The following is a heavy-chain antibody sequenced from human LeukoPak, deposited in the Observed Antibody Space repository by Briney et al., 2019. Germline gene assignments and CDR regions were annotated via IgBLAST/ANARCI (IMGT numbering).Heavy chain of an antibody. CDR1: GGSISSSSYY. Sequence: SETLSLTCTVSGGSISSSSYYWGWIRHPPGKGLEWIGSIYYSGSTYYNPSLKSRVTISVDTSKNQFSLKLSSVTAADTAVYYCARIGHANGYIDYWGQGTLVTVSS. J-gene: IGHJ4*02. D-gene: IGHD3-22*01. CDR2: IYYSGST. CDR3: ARIGHANGYIDY. V-gene: IGHV4-39*01.